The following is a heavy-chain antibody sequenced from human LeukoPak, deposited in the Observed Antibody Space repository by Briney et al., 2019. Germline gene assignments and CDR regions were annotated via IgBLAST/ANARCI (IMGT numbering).Heavy chain of an antibody. V-gene: IGHV3-49*04. CDR2: IRNKAYGGTT. J-gene: IGHJ4*02. Sequence: GGSLRLSCVVSGFTVSNAWMSWVRQAPGKGLEWVGFIRNKAYGGTTEYAASVKGRFTISRDDSKSIAYLQMNGLKTEGTAVYYCTRYDYVWGSYRPDDCWGQGTLVTVSS. D-gene: IGHD3-16*02. CDR1: GFTVSNAW. CDR3: TRYDYVWGSYRPDDC.